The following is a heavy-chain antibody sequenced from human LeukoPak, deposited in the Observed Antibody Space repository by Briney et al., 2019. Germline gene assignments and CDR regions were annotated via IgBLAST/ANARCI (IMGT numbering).Heavy chain of an antibody. Sequence: GGSLRLSCAASGFTFSSYSMNWVRQAPGKGLEWVSSISSSSSYIYYADSVKGRFTISRDNAKNSLYLQMNSLRAEDTAVYYCARDVERLAQMPYYFDYWGQGTLVTLSS. CDR3: ARDVERLAQMPYYFDY. V-gene: IGHV3-21*01. J-gene: IGHJ4*02. CDR2: ISSSSSYI. CDR1: GFTFSSYS. D-gene: IGHD1-1*01.